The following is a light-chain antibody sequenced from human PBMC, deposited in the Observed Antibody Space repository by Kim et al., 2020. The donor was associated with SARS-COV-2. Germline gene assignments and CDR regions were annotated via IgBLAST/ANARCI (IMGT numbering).Light chain of an antibody. CDR3: QQYYSYPPT. CDR1: QGISSY. J-gene: IGKJ4*01. V-gene: IGKV1-8*01. CDR2: AAS. Sequence: ASTGDRVTITCRASQGISSYLAWYQQKPGKAPKLLIYAASTLQSGVPSRFSGSGSGTDFTLTISCLQSEDFATYYCQQYYSYPPTFGGGTQLDIK.